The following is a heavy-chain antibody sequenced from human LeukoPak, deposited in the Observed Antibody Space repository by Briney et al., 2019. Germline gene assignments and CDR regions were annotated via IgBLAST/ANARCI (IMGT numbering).Heavy chain of an antibody. CDR2: IIPIFGTA. V-gene: IGHV1-69*05. CDR1: GGTFSSYA. Sequence: GSSVKVSCKASGGTFSSYAISWVRQAPGQGLEWMGGIIPIFGTANYAQKFQGRVTITTDESTSTAYMELSSLRSEDTAVYYCARDPIAASGYYYYYMDVWGKGTTVNVSS. CDR3: ARDPIAASGYYYYYMDV. J-gene: IGHJ6*03. D-gene: IGHD6-13*01.